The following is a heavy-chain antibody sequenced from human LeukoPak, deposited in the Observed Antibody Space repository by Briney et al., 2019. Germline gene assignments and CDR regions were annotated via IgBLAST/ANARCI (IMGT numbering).Heavy chain of an antibody. J-gene: IGHJ4*02. CDR2: IYYTGST. CDR1: GGSISGYH. Sequence: SETLSLTCTVSGGSISGYHWGWIRQPPGKGLEWIGYIYYTGSTTYNPSLKSRVTISVDTSKSQFSLKLSSATAADTAVYYCARDKQPGDYWGQGTLVTVLS. V-gene: IGHV4-59*01. CDR3: ARDKQPGDY. D-gene: IGHD5-18*01.